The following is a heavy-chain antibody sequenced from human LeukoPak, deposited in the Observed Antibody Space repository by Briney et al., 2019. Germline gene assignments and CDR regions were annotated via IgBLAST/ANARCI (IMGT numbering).Heavy chain of an antibody. CDR1: GYIFTSYN. J-gene: IGHJ4*02. CDR2: INPSGGST. D-gene: IGHD5-12*01. V-gene: IGHV1-46*01. Sequence: ASVKVSCKASGYIFTSYNIYWVRQAPGQGLEWMGIINPSGGSTNYAQKFQGRVTMTRDTSTSTVYMELSSLRSDDTAVYYCARTTISRYPENDYWGQGTLVTVSS. CDR3: ARTTISRYPENDY.